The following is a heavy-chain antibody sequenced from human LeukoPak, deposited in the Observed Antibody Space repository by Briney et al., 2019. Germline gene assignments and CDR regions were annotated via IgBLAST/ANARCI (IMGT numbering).Heavy chain of an antibody. V-gene: IGHV3-7*01. CDR1: GFRFGDYW. J-gene: IGHJ4*02. CDR3: ARVGAWDLQRVFDY. Sequence: PGTSLRLSCAASGFRFGDYWMTWARHVPGKGLEWVANIKQDGAEKHYAESVEGRFIISRDNAKNSLYLEMDSLKVEDTAVYYCARVGAWDLQRVFDYWGQGTLVTVSS. CDR2: IKQDGAEK. D-gene: IGHD1-26*01.